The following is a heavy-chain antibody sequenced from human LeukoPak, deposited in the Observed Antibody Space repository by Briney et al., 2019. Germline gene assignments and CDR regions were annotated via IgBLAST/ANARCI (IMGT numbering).Heavy chain of an antibody. CDR2: IYYSGST. Sequence: SETLSLTCTVSVGSISSSSYYWGWIRQPPGKGLEWHGRIYYSGSTYYNPYLKSRVTISVDTSKNQFSLKLSSVTAADTAVYYCARVYDSGDYYYGMDVWGQGTTVTVSS. J-gene: IGHJ6*02. CDR1: VGSISSSSYY. V-gene: IGHV4-39*07. CDR3: ARVYDSGDYYYGMDV. D-gene: IGHD2-21*02.